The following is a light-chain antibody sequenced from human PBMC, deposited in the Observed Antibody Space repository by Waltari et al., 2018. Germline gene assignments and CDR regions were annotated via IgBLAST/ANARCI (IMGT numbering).Light chain of an antibody. J-gene: IGKJ2*01. V-gene: IGKV4-1*01. CDR3: QQYYGSPPYT. CDR1: QSILYSSSNMNY. Sequence: DIVMTQSPDSLAVSLGERATINCKSSQSILYSSSNMNYLAWYQQKPGQPPKLLLYGASTRESGVPDRFSGSGSGTDFTLTISSLQAEDVAVYYCQQYYGSPPYTFGQGTKLEIK. CDR2: GAS.